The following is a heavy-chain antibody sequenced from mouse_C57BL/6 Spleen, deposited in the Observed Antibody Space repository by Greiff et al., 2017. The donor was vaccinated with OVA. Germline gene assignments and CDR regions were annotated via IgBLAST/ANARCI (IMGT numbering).Heavy chain of an antibody. CDR1: GFTFTDYY. J-gene: IGHJ2*01. V-gene: IGHV7-3*01. CDR2: IRNKANGYTT. CDR3: ARYQRGRPYYFDY. Sequence: EVQLVESGGGLVQPGGSLSLSCAASGFTFTDYYMSWVRQPPGKALEWLGFIRNKANGYTTEYSASVKGRFTISRDNSQSILYLQMNALRAEDSATYYCARYQRGRPYYFDYWGQGTTLTVSS.